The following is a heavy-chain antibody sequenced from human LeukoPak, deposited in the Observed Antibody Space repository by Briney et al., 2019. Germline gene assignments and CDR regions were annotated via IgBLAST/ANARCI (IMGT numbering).Heavy chain of an antibody. Sequence: GGSLRLSCAASGFTFSSYAMHWVRQAPGKGLEWVAVISYDGSNKYYADSVKGRFTISRDNSKNTLYLQMNSLRAEDTAVYYCAREGYDFWSGYSGYYYMDVWGKGTTVTVSS. CDR3: AREGYDFWSGYSGYYYMDV. CDR1: GFTFSSYA. J-gene: IGHJ6*03. CDR2: ISYDGSNK. V-gene: IGHV3-30*04. D-gene: IGHD3-3*01.